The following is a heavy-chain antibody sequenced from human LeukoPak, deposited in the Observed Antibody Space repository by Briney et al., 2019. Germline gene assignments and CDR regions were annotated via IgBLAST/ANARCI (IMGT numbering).Heavy chain of an antibody. CDR3: ARRVPDSSGYYYLDH. J-gene: IGHJ4*02. CDR2: IYPGDSDT. CDR1: GYRFTSYW. D-gene: IGHD3-22*01. Sequence: GESLKISFKGSGYRFTSYWIAWVRQMPGKGLEWMGIIYPGDSDTTYSSSFQGQVTISADKSISTAYLQWSSLKASDTAMYYCARRVPDSSGYYYLDHWGQGTLVTVSS. V-gene: IGHV5-51*01.